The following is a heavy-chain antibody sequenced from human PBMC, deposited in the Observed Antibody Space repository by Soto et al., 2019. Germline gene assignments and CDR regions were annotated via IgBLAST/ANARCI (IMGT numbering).Heavy chain of an antibody. CDR2: IYYSGST. D-gene: IGHD6-13*01. CDR1: GGSISSSSYY. CDR3: ARLAAAGGLWWFDP. J-gene: IGHJ5*02. Sequence: SETRSLTCTVSGGSISSSSYYWGWIRQPPGKGLEWIGSIYYSGSTYYNPSLKSRFTISVDTSKNQFSLKLSSVTAADTAVYYCARLAAAGGLWWFDPWGQGTLVTVS. V-gene: IGHV4-39*01.